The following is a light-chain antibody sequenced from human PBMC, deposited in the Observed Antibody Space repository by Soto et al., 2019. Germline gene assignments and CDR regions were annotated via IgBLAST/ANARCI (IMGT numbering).Light chain of an antibody. CDR1: SSDVGGYNY. CDR3: SSHTSYSTRV. V-gene: IGLV2-14*01. CDR2: DVS. J-gene: IGLJ1*01. Sequence: QSALTQPASVSGSPGQSIAISCTGTSSDVGGYNYVSWYQQHPGKAPKLMIHDVSNRPSGISDRFSGSKSGNTAPLTISGLQADVEADYYCSSHTSYSTRVFGTGTKVTVL.